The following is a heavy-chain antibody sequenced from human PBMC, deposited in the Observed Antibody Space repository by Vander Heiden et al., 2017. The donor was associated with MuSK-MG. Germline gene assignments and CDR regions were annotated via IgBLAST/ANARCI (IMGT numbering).Heavy chain of an antibody. CDR2: VSAANGDT. Sequence: QVQLVQSGAEVKKPGASVTVSCRSPGLPFTSQWIHWVRQAPGQRLEWMGWVSAANGDTMYSQKCQGRVTMARDSSATTVYMDLYSLTSEDTAIYYCATERGWQSFDSWGQGTPVTVSS. J-gene: IGHJ4*02. V-gene: IGHV1-3*01. CDR1: GLPFTSQW. D-gene: IGHD2-15*01. CDR3: ATERGWQSFDS.